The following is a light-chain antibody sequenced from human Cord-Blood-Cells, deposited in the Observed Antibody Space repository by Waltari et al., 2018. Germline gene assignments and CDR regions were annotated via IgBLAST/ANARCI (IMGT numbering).Light chain of an antibody. J-gene: IGLJ3*02. CDR2: EVS. CDR3: CSYAGSSTWV. CDR1: SSDVGSYNL. V-gene: IGLV2-23*02. Sequence: QSALTQPRSVSGSPGQSITISCTGTSSDVGSYNLVSWYQQHPGKAPKLMTYEVSKRPSGVSNRFSGSKSGNTASLTISGLQAEDEADYYCCSYAGSSTWVFGGGTKLTVL.